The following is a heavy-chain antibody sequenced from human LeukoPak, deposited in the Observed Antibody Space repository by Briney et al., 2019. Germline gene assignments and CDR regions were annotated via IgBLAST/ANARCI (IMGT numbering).Heavy chain of an antibody. J-gene: IGHJ4*02. D-gene: IGHD5-18*01. V-gene: IGHV1-18*01. Sequence: ASVKVSCKAFGYTFTSFGISWVRQAPGQGLEWVGWIGAYNGNINYAQKFQGRVTMTTDISTSTAYMEVRSLRPEDTAVYYCVRDLGVDTTMIFFDYWGQGSVVTVSS. CDR1: GYTFTSFG. CDR3: VRDLGVDTTMIFFDY. CDR2: IGAYNGNI.